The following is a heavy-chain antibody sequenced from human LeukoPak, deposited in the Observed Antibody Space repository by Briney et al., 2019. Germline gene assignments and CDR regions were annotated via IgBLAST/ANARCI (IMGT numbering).Heavy chain of an antibody. D-gene: IGHD3-3*01. Sequence: SETLPLTCTVSGGSISSHYWSWIRQPPGKGLEWIGYIYYSGSTNYNPSLKSRVTISVDTSKNQFSLKLSSVTAADTAVYYCARVNSDTYYDFWSGYFNWFDPWGQGTLVTVSS. CDR2: IYYSGST. V-gene: IGHV4-59*11. CDR1: GGSISSHY. J-gene: IGHJ5*02. CDR3: ARVNSDTYYDFWSGYFNWFDP.